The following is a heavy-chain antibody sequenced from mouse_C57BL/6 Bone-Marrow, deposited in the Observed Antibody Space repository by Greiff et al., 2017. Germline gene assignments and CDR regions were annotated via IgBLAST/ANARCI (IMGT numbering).Heavy chain of an antibody. CDR3: APYDYHAMDY. J-gene: IGHJ4*01. CDR1: GYTFTSYG. D-gene: IGHD6-5*01. V-gene: IGHV1-81*01. CDR2: IYPRSGNT. Sequence: VKLMESGAELARPGASVKLSCKASGYTFTSYGISWVKQRTGQGLEWIGEIYPRSGNTYYNEKFKGKATLTADKSSSTAYMELRSLTSEDSAVYFCAPYDYHAMDYWGQGTSVTVSS.